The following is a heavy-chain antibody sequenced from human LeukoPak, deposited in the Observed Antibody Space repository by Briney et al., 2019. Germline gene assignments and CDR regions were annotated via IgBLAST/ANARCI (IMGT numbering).Heavy chain of an antibody. J-gene: IGHJ4*02. CDR1: GFTFSRNY. V-gene: IGHV3-53*01. CDR2: IYAVGAT. Sequence: GGSLRLSCAASGFTFSRNYMHWVRQAPGKGLEWLSVIYAVGATYSAASVQDRLTISRDNYKNTVFLQLSSLRVEDTAVYFCAGDDGDYPAGSFHYWGQGTLVTVSS. CDR3: AGDDGDYPAGSFHY. D-gene: IGHD4-17*01.